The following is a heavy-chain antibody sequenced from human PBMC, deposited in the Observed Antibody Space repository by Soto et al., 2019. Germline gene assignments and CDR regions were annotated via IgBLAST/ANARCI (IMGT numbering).Heavy chain of an antibody. D-gene: IGHD1-26*01. V-gene: IGHV3-11*01. Sequence: GGSLRLSCAATGFTLRTNGMSWIRQAPGKGLEWVSYISSSGSTIYYADSVKGRFTISRDNAKNSLYLQMNSLRAEDTAVYYCARVTRLRGAIDYWGQGTLVTVSS. CDR3: ARVTRLRGAIDY. J-gene: IGHJ4*02. CDR1: GFTLRTNG. CDR2: ISSSGSTI.